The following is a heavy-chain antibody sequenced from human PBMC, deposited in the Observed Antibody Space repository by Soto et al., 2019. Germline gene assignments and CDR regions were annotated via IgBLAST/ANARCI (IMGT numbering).Heavy chain of an antibody. CDR3: ARHRVPSVYDPIPGCFDS. CDR1: DGSLSSSSCY. J-gene: IGHJ4*02. CDR2: MSYSGST. V-gene: IGHV4-39*01. D-gene: IGHD5-12*01. Sequence: PSETLCKTGAVADGSLSSSSCYWGWIRQPPGKGLEWIGSMSYSGSTYHNPSLKSRVTLSVDTSQSRFSLKLTSVTAADTAVYYCARHRVPSVYDPIPGCFDSWGQGILVTVSS.